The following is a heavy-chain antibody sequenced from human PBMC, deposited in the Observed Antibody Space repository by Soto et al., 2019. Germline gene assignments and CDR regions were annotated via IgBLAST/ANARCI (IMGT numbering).Heavy chain of an antibody. J-gene: IGHJ3*02. D-gene: IGHD2-15*01. Sequence: QVQLVQSGAEVKKPGSSVKVSCKASGGTFSSYAISWVRQAPGQGLEWMGGIIPIFGTANYAQKFQGRVTITXXEXTXXAYMELSSLRSEDTAVYYCAIVAHVVAATDDAFDIWGQGTMVTVSS. V-gene: IGHV1-69*05. CDR1: GGTFSSYA. CDR2: IIPIFGTA. CDR3: AIVAHVVAATDDAFDI.